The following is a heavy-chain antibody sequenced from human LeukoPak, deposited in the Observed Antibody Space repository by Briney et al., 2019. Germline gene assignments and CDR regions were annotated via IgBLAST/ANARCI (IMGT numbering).Heavy chain of an antibody. J-gene: IGHJ4*02. CDR3: ARVWGYRNGFDY. D-gene: IGHD5-12*01. Sequence: GGSLRLSCAASGFTFSSYSMNWVRQAPGKGLEWVSYISSSSGTIYYADSVKGRFTISRDNAKNSLYLQMTSLRDEDTAVYYCARVWGYRNGFDYWGQGTLVTVSS. CDR1: GFTFSSYS. V-gene: IGHV3-48*02. CDR2: ISSSSGTI.